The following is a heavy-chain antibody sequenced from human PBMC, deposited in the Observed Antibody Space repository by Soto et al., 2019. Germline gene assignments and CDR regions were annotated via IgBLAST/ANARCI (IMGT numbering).Heavy chain of an antibody. Sequence: QVQLVQSGAEVKKPGASVKVSCKASGYTFTSYDINWVRQATGQGLEWMGWMNPNSGNTGYAQKFQGRVTMTRNTSISTAYMELSSLRSEDTAVYYCARVFDYIWGSYRLFDYWGQGTLVTVSS. D-gene: IGHD3-16*02. CDR3: ARVFDYIWGSYRLFDY. CDR1: GYTFTSYD. J-gene: IGHJ4*02. CDR2: MNPNSGNT. V-gene: IGHV1-8*01.